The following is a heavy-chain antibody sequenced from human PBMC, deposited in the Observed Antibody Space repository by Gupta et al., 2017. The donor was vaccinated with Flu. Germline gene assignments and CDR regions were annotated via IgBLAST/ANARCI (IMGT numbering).Heavy chain of an antibody. V-gene: IGHV4-39*01. D-gene: IGHD6-13*01. CDR2: IYSGSA. CDR3: ARHGGSAAGGQCDF. CDR1: SSSNSY. J-gene: IGHJ4*02. Sequence: SSSNSYWGWVRQPPGKGLEWLGSIYSGSAYYNPSLRSRVSMSVDTSRNHFSLRLTSVTAADTAVYYCARHGGSAAGGQCDFWGQGTLVTVSS.